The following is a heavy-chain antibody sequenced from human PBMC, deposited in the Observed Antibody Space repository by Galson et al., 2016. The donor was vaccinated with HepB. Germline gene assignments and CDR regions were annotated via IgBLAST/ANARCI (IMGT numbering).Heavy chain of an antibody. CDR3: ARDHGSSGWLH. J-gene: IGHJ4*02. V-gene: IGHV4-59*01. Sequence: SETLSLTCSVSGGSIISYHWSWIRQPPGKGLEWIGDMYNSGSTNYSPSLKSRVTISVDKSKNQFSLELTSVTAADTALYYCARDHGSSGWLHWGQGILVTVSS. CDR1: GGSIISYH. CDR2: MYNSGST. D-gene: IGHD6-19*01.